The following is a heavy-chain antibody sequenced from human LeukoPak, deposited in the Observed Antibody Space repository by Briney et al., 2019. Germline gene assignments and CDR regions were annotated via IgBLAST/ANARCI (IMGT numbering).Heavy chain of an antibody. D-gene: IGHD2-15*01. V-gene: IGHV3-30-3*01. CDR3: ASLGQRLNCSGGSCTLLPRTNYYYYYGMDV. J-gene: IGHJ6*02. CDR1: GFTFSSYA. CDR2: ISYEGSNK. Sequence: PGRSLRLSCAASGFTFSSYAMHWVRQAPGKGLEWVAVISYEGSNKYYADSVKGRFTISRDNSKNTLYLQMNSLRAEDTAVYYCASLGQRLNCSGGSCTLLPRTNYYYYYGMDVWGQGTTVTVSS.